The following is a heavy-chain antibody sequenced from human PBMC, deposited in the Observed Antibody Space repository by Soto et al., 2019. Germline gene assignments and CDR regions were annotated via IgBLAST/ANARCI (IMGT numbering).Heavy chain of an antibody. CDR3: ARSYSYGSYWYFDY. V-gene: IGHV1-18*04. D-gene: IGHD5-18*01. Sequence: GASVKVSCKASGYTFANYGVSWVRQAPGRGLEWMGWITVYNGNTHYAQNLQGRVTMTTDTSTSTAHMELWSLGSDDTAVYYCARSYSYGSYWYFDYWGQGALVTVSS. CDR1: GYTFANYG. J-gene: IGHJ4*02. CDR2: ITVYNGNT.